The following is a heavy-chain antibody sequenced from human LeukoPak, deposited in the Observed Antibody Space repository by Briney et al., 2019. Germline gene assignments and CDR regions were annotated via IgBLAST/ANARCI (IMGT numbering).Heavy chain of an antibody. V-gene: IGHV1-2*02. D-gene: IGHD3-22*01. CDR2: INPNSGGT. J-gene: IGHJ6*03. CDR1: GYTFTGYY. CDR3: ARGYYDSSGYPYYYYYYYMDV. Sequence: ASVKVSCKASGYTFTGYYMHWVRQAPGQGLEWMGWINPNSGGTNYAQKFQGRVTMTRDTSISTAYMELSRLRSDDTAVYYCARGYYDSSGYPYYYYYYYMDVWGKGTTVTVSS.